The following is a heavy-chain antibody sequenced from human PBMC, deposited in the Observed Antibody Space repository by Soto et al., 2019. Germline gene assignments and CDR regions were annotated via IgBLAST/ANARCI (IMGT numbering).Heavy chain of an antibody. J-gene: IGHJ6*02. Sequence: GSLRLSCATSGFTFSNFAMNWVRQAPGKGLEWVSSISATGDSTYNADSVKGRFTVSRDNPKRSPYLHMNSLRAEDTAVYYCATLKAGYCSGGSCDPEYHGMDIWGQGTTVTVSS. CDR2: ISATGDST. V-gene: IGHV3-23*01. CDR1: GFTFSNFA. CDR3: ATLKAGYCSGGSCDPEYHGMDI. D-gene: IGHD2-15*01.